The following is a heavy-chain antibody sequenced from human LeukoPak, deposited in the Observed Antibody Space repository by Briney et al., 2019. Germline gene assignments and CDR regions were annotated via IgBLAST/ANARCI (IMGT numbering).Heavy chain of an antibody. CDR2: IYYSGST. J-gene: IGHJ4*02. Sequence: PSGTLSLTCTVSGGSISSSSYYWGWIRQPPGKGLEWIGSIYYSGSTYYNPSLKSRVTISVDTSKNQFSLKLSSVTAADTAVYYCARWSRSYYTFFDYWGQGTLVTVSS. CDR1: GGSISSSSYY. V-gene: IGHV4-39*01. CDR3: ARWSRSYYTFFDY. D-gene: IGHD1-26*01.